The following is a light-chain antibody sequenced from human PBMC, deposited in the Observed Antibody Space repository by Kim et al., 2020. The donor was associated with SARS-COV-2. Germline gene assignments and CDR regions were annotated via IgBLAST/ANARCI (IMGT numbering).Light chain of an antibody. Sequence: VCPGESAARACGASQRVSSSFAWYQQKPGQAPRLLIYGASTRATGIPARFSGSGSGTEFTLTISSLQSEDFALYYCQQYYNWPPYTFGQGTKLEI. CDR2: GAS. CDR1: QRVSSS. CDR3: QQYYNWPPYT. V-gene: IGKV3D-15*01. J-gene: IGKJ2*01.